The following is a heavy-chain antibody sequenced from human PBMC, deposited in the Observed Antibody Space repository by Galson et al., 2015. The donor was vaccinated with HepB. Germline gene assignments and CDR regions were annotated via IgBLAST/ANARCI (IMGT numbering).Heavy chain of an antibody. CDR3: AKGGITLVRGDLHAFDI. D-gene: IGHD3-10*01. CDR1: GFSFSSYA. Sequence: SLRLSCAASGFSFSSYAMSWVRQAPGKGLEWVSGMSGSGATTYYPDSVKGRFTISRDNSKNTLYLQMNSLRAEDTAVYYCAKGGITLVRGDLHAFDIWGQGTMVTVSS. V-gene: IGHV3-23*01. CDR2: MSGSGATT. J-gene: IGHJ3*02.